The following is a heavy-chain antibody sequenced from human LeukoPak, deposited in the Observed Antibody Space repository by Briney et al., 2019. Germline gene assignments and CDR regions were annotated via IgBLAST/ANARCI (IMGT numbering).Heavy chain of an antibody. Sequence: PSETLSLTCTVSGGSIRSGSYYWSWIRQPAGKGLEWIGRIYTSGSTNYNPSLKSRVTISVDTSKNQFSLKLSSVTAADTAVYYCARGGCSGGSCYVDYWGQGTLVTVSS. D-gene: IGHD2-15*01. V-gene: IGHV4-61*02. CDR2: IYTSGST. J-gene: IGHJ4*02. CDR3: ARGGCSGGSCYVDY. CDR1: GGSIRSGSYY.